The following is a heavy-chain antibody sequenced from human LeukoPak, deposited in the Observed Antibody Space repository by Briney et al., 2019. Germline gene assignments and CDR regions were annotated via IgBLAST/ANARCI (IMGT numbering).Heavy chain of an antibody. CDR1: GGSFSGYY. D-gene: IGHD3-22*01. CDR3: ARSLDYYDSSGPKHDAFDI. Sequence: SETLSLTCAVYGGSFSGYYWSWIRQPPGKGLEWIGEINHSGSTNYNPSLKSRVTISVDTSKNQFSLKLSSVTAADTAVYYCARSLDYYDSSGPKHDAFDIWGQGTMVTVSS. V-gene: IGHV4-34*01. J-gene: IGHJ3*02. CDR2: INHSGST.